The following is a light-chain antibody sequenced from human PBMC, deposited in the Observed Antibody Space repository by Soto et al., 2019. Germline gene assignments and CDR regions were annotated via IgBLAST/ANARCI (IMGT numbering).Light chain of an antibody. CDR1: QGIANS. CDR3: LQHNTYPYT. CDR2: AAS. V-gene: IGKV1-17*03. J-gene: IGKJ2*01. Sequence: DIQMTQSPSAMSASVGDRVTITCRASQGIANSLAWFQLKPGTVPKRLIYAASTLQYGVPSRFSGSRSGTEFTLTISSLQPEDFATYCCLQHNTYPYTFGQGTKLEIK.